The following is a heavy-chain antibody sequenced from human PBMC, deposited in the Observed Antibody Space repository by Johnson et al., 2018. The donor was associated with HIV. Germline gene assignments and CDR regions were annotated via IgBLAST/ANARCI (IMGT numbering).Heavy chain of an antibody. CDR3: ATRDIASCGQDTGRVGGFDI. Sequence: QVQLVESGGGLVQPGGSLRLSCAASGFTVSSNYMSWVRQAPGKGLEWVSYISSSGSTIYYADSVKGRFIISRDNAKNSWYLQMNSLRAEDTAVYYCATRDIASCGQDTGRVGGFDIWGQGTMVTVSS. D-gene: IGHD2-15*01. V-gene: IGHV3-11*04. CDR2: ISSSGSTI. J-gene: IGHJ3*02. CDR1: GFTVSSNY.